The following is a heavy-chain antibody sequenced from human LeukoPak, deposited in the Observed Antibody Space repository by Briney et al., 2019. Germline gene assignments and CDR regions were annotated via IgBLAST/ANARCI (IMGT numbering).Heavy chain of an antibody. CDR2: INPNSGGT. CDR1: GYTFTGYY. Sequence: ASVKVSCKASGYTFTGYYMHWVRQAPGQGLEWMGWINPNSGGTNYAQKFQGRVTMTRDTSISTAYMELSRLRSDDTAVYYCARFRPDSSGYYSTYFDYWGQGTLVIVSS. J-gene: IGHJ4*02. D-gene: IGHD3-22*01. V-gene: IGHV1-2*02. CDR3: ARFRPDSSGYYSTYFDY.